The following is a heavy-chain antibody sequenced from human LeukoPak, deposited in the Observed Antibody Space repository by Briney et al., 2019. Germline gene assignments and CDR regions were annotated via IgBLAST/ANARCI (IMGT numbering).Heavy chain of an antibody. CDR2: IWYDGSNK. Sequence: GGSLRLSCAASGFTFSSYGMHWVRQAPGKGLEWVAVIWYDGSNKYYADSVKGRFTISRDNSKNTLYLQMNSLRAEDTAVYYCARELRRMLCLPPRGMDVWGQGTTVTVSS. CDR1: GFTFSSYG. D-gene: IGHD2-8*01. J-gene: IGHJ6*02. CDR3: ARELRRMLCLPPRGMDV. V-gene: IGHV3-33*01.